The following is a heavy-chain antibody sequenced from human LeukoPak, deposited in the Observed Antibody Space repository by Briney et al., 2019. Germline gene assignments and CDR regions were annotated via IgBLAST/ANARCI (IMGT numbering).Heavy chain of an antibody. D-gene: IGHD2-2*01. CDR2: IKSHSSGGTT. Sequence: GGSLRLSCEGSGFIFDNAWMSWVRQAPGKGPEWVGRIKSHSSGGTTDYAAPVKGRFIISRDDSENTLYLHMSSLKIEDTAIYYCVTLGYCTTTRCYATDGGAFDIWGQGTMVTVSS. CDR1: GFIFDNAW. CDR3: VTLGYCTTTRCYATDGGAFDI. V-gene: IGHV3-15*01. J-gene: IGHJ3*02.